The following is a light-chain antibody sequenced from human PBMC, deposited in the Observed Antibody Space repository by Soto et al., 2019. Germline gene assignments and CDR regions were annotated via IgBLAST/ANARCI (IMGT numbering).Light chain of an antibody. CDR2: DVN. Sequence: QSALTQPRSVSGSPGQSVTISCTGTSSDVGGYNYVSWYQQYPGKAPKLMIYDVNKWPSGVPDRFSGSKSGTTASLTISGLQAEEEADYYCCSYAGSYTWVFGGGTKLTVL. V-gene: IGLV2-11*01. CDR3: CSYAGSYTWV. J-gene: IGLJ3*02. CDR1: SSDVGGYNY.